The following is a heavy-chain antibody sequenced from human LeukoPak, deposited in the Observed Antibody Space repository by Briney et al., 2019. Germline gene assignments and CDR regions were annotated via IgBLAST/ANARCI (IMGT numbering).Heavy chain of an antibody. CDR1: GFTFSSYS. D-gene: IGHD6-6*01. Sequence: GGSLRLSCAATGFTFSSYSMNWVRQAPGKGLEWVSSISSSSSYIYYADSVKGRFTISRDNAKNSLYLQMNSLRAEDTAVYYCARDLDPYTNSLGSPVGVTFDIWGQGTMVTVSS. CDR3: ARDLDPYTNSLGSPVGVTFDI. CDR2: ISSSSSYI. V-gene: IGHV3-21*01. J-gene: IGHJ3*02.